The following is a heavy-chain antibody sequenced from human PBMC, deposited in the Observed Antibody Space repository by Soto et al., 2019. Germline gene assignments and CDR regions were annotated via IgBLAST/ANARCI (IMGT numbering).Heavy chain of an antibody. CDR3: ARDRASGSLDY. D-gene: IGHD1-26*01. J-gene: IGHJ4*02. V-gene: IGHV7-4-1*01. Sequence: QVQLVQSGSESMQPGASVKVSCKGSGYNFNSHSINWLRQAPGQGLEWMGWINPNTGNTTYEQGFTGRFVFSVDTTVITIYLQIFSLKADDSAVYYCARDRASGSLDYWGQGTLVTVSS. CDR1: GYNFNSHS. CDR2: INPNTGNT.